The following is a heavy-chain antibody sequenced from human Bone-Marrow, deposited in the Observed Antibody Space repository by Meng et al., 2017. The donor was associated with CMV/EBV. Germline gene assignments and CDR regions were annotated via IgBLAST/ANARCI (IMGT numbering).Heavy chain of an antibody. D-gene: IGHD2-8*02. J-gene: IGHJ4*02. CDR2: MNPNSGNT. CDR3: ALISYCTSVTCYYLDY. V-gene: IGHV1-8*01. CDR1: GYTFTSYD. Sequence: ASVKVSCKASGYTFTSYDINWVRQATGQGLEWMGWMNPNSGNTGYAQKFQGRVTMTRNTSISTAYMELSSLRSEDTAMYYCALISYCTSVTCYYLDYWGQGTLVTVSS.